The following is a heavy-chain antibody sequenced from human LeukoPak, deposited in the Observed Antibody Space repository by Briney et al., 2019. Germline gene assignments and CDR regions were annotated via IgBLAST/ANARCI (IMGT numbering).Heavy chain of an antibody. D-gene: IGHD3-10*01. CDR2: ISPSGNYI. V-gene: IGHV3-21*01. Sequence: NPGGSLRLSCAASGFTFSSHSMNWVRQAPGKGLEWVSSISPSGNYIYYADSVEGRFTISRDNAKNSLYLQMNSLRAEDTAVYYCAREPYGSGSIDYWGQGTLVTVSS. J-gene: IGHJ4*02. CDR1: GFTFSSHS. CDR3: AREPYGSGSIDY.